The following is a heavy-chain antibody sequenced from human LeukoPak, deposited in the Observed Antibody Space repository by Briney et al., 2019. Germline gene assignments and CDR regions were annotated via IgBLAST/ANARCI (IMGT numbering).Heavy chain of an antibody. Sequence: SETLSLTCAVYGGSFSGYYWSWIRQPPGKGLEWIGEINHSGSTNYNPSLKSRVTISVDTSKNQFSLKLSSVTAADTAVYYCARGENKYSSGWTGSYNWFDPWGQGTLVTVSS. D-gene: IGHD6-19*01. J-gene: IGHJ5*02. CDR1: GGSFSGYY. CDR3: ARGENKYSSGWTGSYNWFDP. CDR2: INHSGST. V-gene: IGHV4-34*01.